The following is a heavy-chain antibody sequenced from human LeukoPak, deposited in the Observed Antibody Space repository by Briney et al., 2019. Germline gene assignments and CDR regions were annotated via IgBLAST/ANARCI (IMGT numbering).Heavy chain of an antibody. J-gene: IGHJ4*02. D-gene: IGHD3-3*01. V-gene: IGHV3-11*01. Sequence: GGSLRLSCAASGFTFSDYYMSWIRQAPGKGLEWVSYISSSGSTIYYADSVKGRFTISRDNAKNSLCLQMNSLRAEDTAVYYCARVFEDVPQFDYWGQGTLVTVSS. CDR1: GFTFSDYY. CDR2: ISSSGSTI. CDR3: ARVFEDVPQFDY.